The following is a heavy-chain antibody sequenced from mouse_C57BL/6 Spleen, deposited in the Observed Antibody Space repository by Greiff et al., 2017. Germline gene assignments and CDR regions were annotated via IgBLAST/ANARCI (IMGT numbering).Heavy chain of an antibody. D-gene: IGHD2-1*01. Sequence: EVQLQESGPGLVKPSQSLSLTCSVTGYSIPSGYYWNWIRQFPGNKLEWMGYISYDGSNNYNPSLKNRISITRDTSKNQFFLKLNSVTTEDTATDYCARDYYGHYYAMDYWGQGTSVTVSS. J-gene: IGHJ4*01. CDR2: ISYDGSN. V-gene: IGHV3-6*01. CDR3: ARDYYGHYYAMDY. CDR1: GYSIPSGYY.